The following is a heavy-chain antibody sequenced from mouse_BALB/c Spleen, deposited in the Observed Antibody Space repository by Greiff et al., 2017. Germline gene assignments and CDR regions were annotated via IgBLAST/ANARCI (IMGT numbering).Heavy chain of an antibody. D-gene: IGHD2-2*01. CDR3: AHGYDVYYFDY. CDR1: GFNIKDTY. V-gene: IGHV14-3*02. CDR2: IDPANGNT. Sequence: VQLQHSGAELVKPGASVKLSCTASGFNIKDTYMHWVKQRPEQGLEWIGRIDPANGNTKYDPKFQGKATITADTSSNTAYLQLSSLTSEDTAVYYCAHGYDVYYFDYWGQGTTLTVSS. J-gene: IGHJ2*01.